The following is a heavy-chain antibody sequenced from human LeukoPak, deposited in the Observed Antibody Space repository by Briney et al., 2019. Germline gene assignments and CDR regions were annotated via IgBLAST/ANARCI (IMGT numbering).Heavy chain of an antibody. CDR3: ARHYDFWSAYSFFDY. CDR2: IYYSGST. Sequence: SETLSLTCTVSGGSISSSNYYWGWIRQPPGRGLEWIGSIYYSGSTYYNPSLKSRVTISVDTSKNQFSLKLTSVPPAHTAVYSCARHYDFWSAYSFFDYWGQGTLVTVSS. CDR1: GGSISSSNYY. D-gene: IGHD3-3*01. J-gene: IGHJ4*02. V-gene: IGHV4-39*01.